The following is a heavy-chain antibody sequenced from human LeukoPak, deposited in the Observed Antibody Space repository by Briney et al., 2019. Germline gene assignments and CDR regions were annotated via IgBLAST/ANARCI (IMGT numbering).Heavy chain of an antibody. CDR2: IYYSGST. D-gene: IGHD6-6*01. CDR3: ARRTSIAARPDSLDY. V-gene: IGHV4-39*01. J-gene: IGHJ4*02. CDR1: GGSISSSSYY. Sequence: PSETLSLTCTASGGSISSSSYYWGWIRQPPGKGLEWIGSIYYSGSTYYNPSLKSRVTISVDTSKNQFSLKLSSVTAADTAVYYCARRTSIAARPDSLDYWGQGTLVTVSS.